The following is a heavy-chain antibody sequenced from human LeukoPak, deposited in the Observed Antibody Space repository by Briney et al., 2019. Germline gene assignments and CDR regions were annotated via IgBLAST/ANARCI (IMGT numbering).Heavy chain of an antibody. J-gene: IGHJ4*02. Sequence: ASVKVSCKASGYTFTGYYMHWVRQAPRQGLEWMGWINPNSGSTNYAQKFQGRVTMTRDTSISTAYMELSRLRSDDTAVYYCAMSVTTVTKTGLNYWGQGTLVTVSS. CDR3: AMSVTTVTKTGLNY. D-gene: IGHD4-17*01. CDR1: GYTFTGYY. CDR2: INPNSGST. V-gene: IGHV1-2*02.